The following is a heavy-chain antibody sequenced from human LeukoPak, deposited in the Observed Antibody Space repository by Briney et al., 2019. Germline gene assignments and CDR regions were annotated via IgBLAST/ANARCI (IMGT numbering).Heavy chain of an antibody. CDR2: ISSSGSTI. Sequence: GGSLRLSCAASGFTFSDYYMSWIRQAPGKGLEWVSYISSSGSTIYYADSVKGRFTISRDNAKNSLYLQMNSLRAEDTAVYYCARLAYYYDSSPDYWGQGTLVTVSS. V-gene: IGHV3-11*01. J-gene: IGHJ4*02. D-gene: IGHD3-22*01. CDR1: GFTFSDYY. CDR3: ARLAYYYDSSPDY.